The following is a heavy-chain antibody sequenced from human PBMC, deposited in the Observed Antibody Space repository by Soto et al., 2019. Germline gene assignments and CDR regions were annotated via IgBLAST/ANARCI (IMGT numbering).Heavy chain of an antibody. CDR3: AREGGGSLGFDY. Sequence: SETLSLTCAVSGGSISSGGYSWSWIRRPPGKGLEWIGYIYHSGSTYYNPSLKSRVTISVDRSKNQFSLKLSSVTAADTAVYYCAREGGGSLGFDYWGEGTLVTVSS. CDR1: GGSISSGGYS. J-gene: IGHJ4*02. V-gene: IGHV4-30-2*01. CDR2: IYHSGST. D-gene: IGHD2-15*01.